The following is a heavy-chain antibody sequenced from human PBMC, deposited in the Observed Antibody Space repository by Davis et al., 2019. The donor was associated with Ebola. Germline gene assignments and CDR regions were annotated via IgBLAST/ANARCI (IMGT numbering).Heavy chain of an antibody. D-gene: IGHD2-15*01. J-gene: IGHJ3*02. CDR2: IKQDGSEK. Sequence: GESLKISCAASGFTFSSYAMSWVRQAPGKGLEWVANIKQDGSEKYYVDSVKGRFTISRDNAKNSLYLQMNSLRAEDTAVYYCARDVEDIVVVGDAFDIWGQGTMVTVSS. CDR3: ARDVEDIVVVGDAFDI. V-gene: IGHV3-7*01. CDR1: GFTFSSYA.